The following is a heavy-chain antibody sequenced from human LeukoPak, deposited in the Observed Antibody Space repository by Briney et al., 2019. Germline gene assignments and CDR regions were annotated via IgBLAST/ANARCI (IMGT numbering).Heavy chain of an antibody. J-gene: IGHJ4*02. Sequence: PSESLSLTCAVYGGSFSSYYWSWIRQPPGKGLEWIGEINHSGSTNYNPSLKSRVTISVDTSKNQFSLKLSSVTAADTAVYYCARFSYGYCSSTSCYRFDYWGQGTLVTVSS. CDR2: INHSGST. CDR1: GGSFSSYY. D-gene: IGHD2-2*02. CDR3: ARFSYGYCSSTSCYRFDY. V-gene: IGHV4-34*01.